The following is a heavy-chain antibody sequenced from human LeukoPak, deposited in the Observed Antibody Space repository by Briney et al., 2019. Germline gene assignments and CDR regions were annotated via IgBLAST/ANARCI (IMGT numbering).Heavy chain of an antibody. V-gene: IGHV1-8*01. J-gene: IGHJ6*02. Sequence: ASVTVSCKASGYTFTSYDINWVRQATGQGLEWMGWMNPNSGNTGYAQKFQGRVTMTRNTSISTAYMELSSLRSEDTAVYYCARGGLRFLEWLQTFDYYYGMDVWGQGTTVTVSS. D-gene: IGHD3-3*01. CDR3: ARGGLRFLEWLQTFDYYYGMDV. CDR2: MNPNSGNT. CDR1: GYTFTSYD.